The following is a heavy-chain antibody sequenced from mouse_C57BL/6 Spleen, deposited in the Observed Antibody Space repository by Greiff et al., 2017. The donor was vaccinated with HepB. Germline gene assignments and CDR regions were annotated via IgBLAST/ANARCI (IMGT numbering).Heavy chain of an antibody. D-gene: IGHD2-4*01. CDR3: AKGYDYDGIAY. CDR2: INPSSGYT. J-gene: IGHJ3*01. V-gene: IGHV1-7*01. Sequence: VQRVESGAELAKPGASVKLSCKASGYTFTSYWMHWVKQRPGQGLEWIGYINPSSGYTKYNQKFKDKATLTADKSSSTAYMQLSSLTYEDSAVYYCAKGYDYDGIAYWGQGTLVTVSA. CDR1: GYTFTSYW.